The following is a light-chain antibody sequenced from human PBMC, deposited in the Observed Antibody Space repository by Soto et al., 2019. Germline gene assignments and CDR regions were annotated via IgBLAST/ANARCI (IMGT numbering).Light chain of an antibody. CDR3: HQRQSWPRT. Sequence: EIVLTQSPSTLSSFTGDRVTLSCRASQYINTRLAWYQHRPGKAPRLLIYQTSIMAAGIPARFSASGTGTDFTLTISDVQPEDFAVYYCHQRQSWPRTFGQGTKVDIK. V-gene: IGKV3-11*01. J-gene: IGKJ1*01. CDR2: QTS. CDR1: QYINTR.